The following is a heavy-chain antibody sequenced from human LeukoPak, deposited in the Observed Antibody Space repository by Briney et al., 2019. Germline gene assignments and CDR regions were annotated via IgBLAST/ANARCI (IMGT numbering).Heavy chain of an antibody. D-gene: IGHD6-13*01. Sequence: ASVKVSRKASGGTFSGYAISWVRQAPGQGLEWMGGIIPIFGTANYAQKFQGRVTITTDESTSTAYMELSSLRSEDTAVYYCARSRTIPAYSSSWYEDYWGQGTLVTVSS. CDR1: GGTFSGYA. V-gene: IGHV1-69*05. CDR2: IIPIFGTA. CDR3: ARSRTIPAYSSSWYEDY. J-gene: IGHJ4*02.